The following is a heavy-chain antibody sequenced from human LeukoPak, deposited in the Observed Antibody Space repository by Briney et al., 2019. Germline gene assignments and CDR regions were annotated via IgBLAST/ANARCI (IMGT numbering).Heavy chain of an antibody. D-gene: IGHD5-18*01. CDR1: GFTFSSYG. CDR3: AKDRGYSYGYYYYYYMDV. Sequence: PGGSLRLSCEASGFTFSSYGMSWVRQAPGKGLEWVSAVSGSGGSTYYADSVKGRFTISRDNSKNTLYLQMNSLRAEDTAVYYCAKDRGYSYGYYYYYYMDVWGKGTTVTISS. CDR2: VSGSGGST. J-gene: IGHJ6*03. V-gene: IGHV3-23*01.